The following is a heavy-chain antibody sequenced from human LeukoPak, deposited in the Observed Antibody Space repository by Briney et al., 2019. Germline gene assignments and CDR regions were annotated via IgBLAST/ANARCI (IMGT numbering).Heavy chain of an antibody. CDR1: GFTVSSNY. J-gene: IGHJ4*02. CDR3: ARRPYDFWSGYYGYYFDY. V-gene: IGHV3-53*01. Sequence: GGSLRLSCAASGFTVSSNYMSWVRQAPGKGLEWVSVIYSGGSTYYADSVKGRFTISRDNSKDTLYLQMNSLRAEDTAVYYCARRPYDFWSGYYGYYFDYWGQGTLVTVSS. D-gene: IGHD3-3*01. CDR2: IYSGGST.